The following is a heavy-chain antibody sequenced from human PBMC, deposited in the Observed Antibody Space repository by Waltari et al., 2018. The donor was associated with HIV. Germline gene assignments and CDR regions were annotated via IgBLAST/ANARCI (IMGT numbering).Heavy chain of an antibody. Sequence: QVQLVQSGAEVKKPGSSVKVSCKASGGTFSSYAISWVRQAPGQGLEWMGGIIPIFGTANYEQKFQGRVTITADESTSTAYMELSSLRSEDTAVYYCAREDCSSTSCYPPPADMDVWGQGTTVTVSS. D-gene: IGHD2-2*01. J-gene: IGHJ6*02. CDR3: AREDCSSTSCYPPPADMDV. CDR1: GGTFSSYA. V-gene: IGHV1-69*01. CDR2: IIPIFGTA.